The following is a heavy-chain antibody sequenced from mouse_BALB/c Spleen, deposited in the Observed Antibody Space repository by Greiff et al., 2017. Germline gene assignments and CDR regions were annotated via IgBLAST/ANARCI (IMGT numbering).Heavy chain of an antibody. CDR1: GYTFTSYW. J-gene: IGHJ2*01. Sequence: QVQLKQPGAELVKPGASVKLSCKASGYTFTSYWMHWVKQRPGQGLEWIGEINPSNGRTNYNEKFKSKATLTVDKSSSTAYMQLSSLTSEDSAVYYCARLGITTALDYWGQGTTLTVSS. CDR2: INPSNGRT. V-gene: IGHV1S81*02. D-gene: IGHD1-2*01. CDR3: ARLGITTALDY.